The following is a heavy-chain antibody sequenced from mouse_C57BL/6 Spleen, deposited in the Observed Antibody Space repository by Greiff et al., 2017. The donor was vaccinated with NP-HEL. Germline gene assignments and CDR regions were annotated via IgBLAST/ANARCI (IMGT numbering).Heavy chain of an antibody. CDR3: ARSDYSNYAMDY. CDR1: GYTFTSYW. D-gene: IGHD2-5*01. J-gene: IGHJ4*01. V-gene: IGHV1-55*01. Sequence: VQLQQPGAELVKPGASVKMSCKASGYTFTSYWITWVKQRPGQGLEWIGDIYPGSGSTNYNEKLKSKATLTVYTSSSTAYMQLSSLTSEDSAVYYCARSDYSNYAMDYWGQGTSVTVSS. CDR2: IYPGSGST.